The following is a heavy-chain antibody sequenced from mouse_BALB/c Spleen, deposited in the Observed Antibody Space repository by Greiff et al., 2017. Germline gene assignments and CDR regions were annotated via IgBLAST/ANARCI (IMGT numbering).Heavy chain of an antibody. D-gene: IGHD1-1*02. V-gene: IGHV14-1*02. Sequence: EVQLHQSGAELVRPGALVKLSCKASGFNIKDYYMHWVKQRPEQGLEWIGWIDPENGNTIYDPKFQGKASITADTSSNTAYLQLSSLTSEDTAVYYCARGSYGGFAYWGQGTLVTVSA. CDR1: GFNIKDYY. CDR2: IDPENGNT. CDR3: ARGSYGGFAY. J-gene: IGHJ3*01.